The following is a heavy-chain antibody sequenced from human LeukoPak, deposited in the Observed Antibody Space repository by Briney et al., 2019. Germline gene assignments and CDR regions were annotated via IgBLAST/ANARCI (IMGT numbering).Heavy chain of an antibody. CDR3: VRESGWLLDH. V-gene: IGHV6-1*01. D-gene: IGHD3-10*01. J-gene: IGHJ4*02. CDR1: GDSVSSNIPA. CDR2: TYYRSIWYY. Sequence: SQTLSLTCAISGDSVSSNIPAWNWIRQSPSRGLEWLGRTYYRSIWYYNYAVSLMGRIAINPDTSKNQFSLHLNSVTPEDTAIYYCVRESGWLLDHWGQGTLVTVSS.